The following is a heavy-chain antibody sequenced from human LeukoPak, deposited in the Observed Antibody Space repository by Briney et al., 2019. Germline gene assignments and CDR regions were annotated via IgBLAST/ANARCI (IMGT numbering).Heavy chain of an antibody. V-gene: IGHV4-61*09. CDR2: IYTSGST. CDR3: ARVLGSGYALRGWFDP. D-gene: IGHD5-12*01. CDR1: GGSISSGSYY. J-gene: IGHJ5*02. Sequence: SETLSLTYTVSGGSISSGSYYWSWIRQPAGKGLELIGHIYTSGSTNYNPSLKSRVTISVDTSKNQFSLKLSSVTAADTAVYYCARVLGSGYALRGWFDPWGQGTLVTVSS.